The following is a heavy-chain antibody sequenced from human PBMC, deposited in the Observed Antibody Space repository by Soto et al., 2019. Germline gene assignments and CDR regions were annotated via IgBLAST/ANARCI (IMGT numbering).Heavy chain of an antibody. J-gene: IGHJ4*02. V-gene: IGHV3-48*01. CDR3: ARGEKSDIVVVPAADY. D-gene: IGHD2-2*01. CDR2: ISSSSSTI. Sequence: EVQLVESGGGLVQPGGSLRLSCAASGFTFSSYSMNWVRQAPGKGLAWVSYISSSSSTIYYADSVKGRFTISRDNAKNSLYLQMNSLRAEDTAVYYCARGEKSDIVVVPAADYWGQGTLVTVSS. CDR1: GFTFSSYS.